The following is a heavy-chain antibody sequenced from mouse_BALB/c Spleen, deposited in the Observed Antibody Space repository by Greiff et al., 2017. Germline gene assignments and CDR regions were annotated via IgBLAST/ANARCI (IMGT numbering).Heavy chain of an antibody. Sequence: KLVESGGGLVKPGGSLKLSCAASGFTFSSYAMSWVRQSPEKRLEWVAEISSGGSYTYYPDTVTGRFTISRDNAKNTLYLEMSSLKSEDTAMYYCARDRGVEWYFDVWGAGTTVTVSS. CDR3: ARDRGVEWYFDV. D-gene: IGHD1-1*01. V-gene: IGHV5-9-4*01. J-gene: IGHJ1*01. CDR1: GFTFSSYA. CDR2: ISSGGSYT.